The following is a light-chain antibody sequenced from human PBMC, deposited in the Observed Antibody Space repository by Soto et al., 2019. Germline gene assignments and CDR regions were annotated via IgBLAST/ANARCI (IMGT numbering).Light chain of an antibody. J-gene: IGKJ3*01. CDR1: QSVLYSSNNKNY. CDR3: QYGFT. CDR2: WAS. Sequence: DIVMTQSPDSLAVSLGERAIINCKSSQSVLYSSNNKNYLAWYQQKPGQPPKLLIYWASTRESGVPDRFSGSGSGTDFTLTISSLQAEDVAVYYCQYGFTFGPGTKVDIK. V-gene: IGKV4-1*01.